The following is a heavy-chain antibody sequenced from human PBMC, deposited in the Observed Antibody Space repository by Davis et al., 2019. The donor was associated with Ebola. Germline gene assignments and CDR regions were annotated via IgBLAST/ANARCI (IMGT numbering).Heavy chain of an antibody. CDR2: FDPEDGEA. CDR1: EYTLAELS. J-gene: IGHJ4*02. D-gene: IGHD3-16*01. V-gene: IGHV1-24*01. Sequence: ASVKVSCKVSEYTLAELSIHWVRQAPGEGLEWMGCFDPEDGEAIYAQKFQDRVTMTEDTSTDTAHMELSSLRSEDTAIYYWAIGGLKGGFDYWGRGTLVTVSS. CDR3: AIGGLKGGFDY.